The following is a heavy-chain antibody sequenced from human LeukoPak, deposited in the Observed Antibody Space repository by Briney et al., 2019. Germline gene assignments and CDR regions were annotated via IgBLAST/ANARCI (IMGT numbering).Heavy chain of an antibody. CDR2: ISGSGGTT. Sequence: GGSLRLSCAASGFTFSSYAMSWVRQPPGKGLEWVSAISGSGGTTYYADSVKGRFTISRDNSKNTLYLQMNSLRAEDTAVYYCAKDTKGYPIDYWGQGTLVTVSS. CDR1: GFTFSSYA. D-gene: IGHD2-2*01. CDR3: AKDTKGYPIDY. J-gene: IGHJ4*02. V-gene: IGHV3-23*01.